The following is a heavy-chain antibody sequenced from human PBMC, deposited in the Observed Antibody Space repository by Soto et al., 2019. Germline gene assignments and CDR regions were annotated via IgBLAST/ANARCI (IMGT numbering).Heavy chain of an antibody. Sequence: QVQLVQSGDEVKKPGASVKVSCKASGYIFVNYGIAWVRQAPGQGLEWLGWISPYTGNTHSASKVQGRLTMTTDTSTSTAYMDLGSLTSDDTAVYYCVMVDNYVTPTPQDVWGQGTTVTVSA. CDR3: VMVDNYVTPTPQDV. D-gene: IGHD3-16*01. CDR2: ISPYTGNT. J-gene: IGHJ6*01. CDR1: GYIFVNYG. V-gene: IGHV1-18*01.